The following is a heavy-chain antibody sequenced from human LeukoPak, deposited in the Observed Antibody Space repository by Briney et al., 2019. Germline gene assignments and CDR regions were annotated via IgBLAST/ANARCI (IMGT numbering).Heavy chain of an antibody. CDR3: ARHSPPNWSGYYTPFDY. J-gene: IGHJ4*02. CDR2: IYYSGST. CDR1: GGSISSSSYY. V-gene: IGHV4-39*01. D-gene: IGHD3-3*01. Sequence: SETLSLTCTVSGGSISSSSYYWGWIRQPPGKGLEWIGSIYYSGSTYYIPSLKSRVTISVDTSKNQFSLKPSSVTAADTAVYYCARHSPPNWSGYYTPFDYWGQGTLVTVSS.